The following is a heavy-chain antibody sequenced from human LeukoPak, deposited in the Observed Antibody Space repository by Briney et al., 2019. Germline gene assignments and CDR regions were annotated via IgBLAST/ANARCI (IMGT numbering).Heavy chain of an antibody. J-gene: IGHJ4*02. CDR3: VKDRASHWTFDY. V-gene: IGHV3-30*02. Sequence: GGSLRLSCAASGFTFSGDAMHWVRQAPGKGLEWVAIILSDGSKKYYTDSVRGRFTISRDNSKNTLYLQMNSLRDEDTAVYYCVKDRASHWTFDYWGQGTLVTVSS. CDR1: GFTFSGDA. CDR2: ILSDGSKK. D-gene: IGHD1-1*01.